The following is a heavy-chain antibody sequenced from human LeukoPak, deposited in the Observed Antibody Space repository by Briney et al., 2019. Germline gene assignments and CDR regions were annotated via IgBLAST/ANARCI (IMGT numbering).Heavy chain of an antibody. CDR3: ASTRNWGFGENYFDY. V-gene: IGHV4-4*09. D-gene: IGHD7-27*01. CDR1: GGSISSYY. Sequence: SETLSLTCTVSGGSISSYYWSWIRQPPGKGPEWIGYIYTSGSANYNGTTNYNPSLKSRVTISVDTSKNQFSLKLSSVTAADTAVYYCASTRNWGFGENYFDYWGQGTLVTVSS. CDR2: IYTSGSANYNGTT. J-gene: IGHJ4*02.